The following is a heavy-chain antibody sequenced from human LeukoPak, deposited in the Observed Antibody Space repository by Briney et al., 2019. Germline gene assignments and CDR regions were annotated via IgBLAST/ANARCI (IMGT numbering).Heavy chain of an antibody. CDR2: ISGSGGST. CDR1: GFTFSSYA. Sequence: PGGSLRLFCGASGFTFSSYAMRWVRQAPGKGLEWVSAISGSGGSTYYADSVKGRFNISRDNSKNTLYLQMNSQRAEDTAVYYCAKDRGYYGSGSIVDFDYWGQGTLVTDSS. J-gene: IGHJ4*02. D-gene: IGHD3-10*01. CDR3: AKDRGYYGSGSIVDFDY. V-gene: IGHV3-23*01.